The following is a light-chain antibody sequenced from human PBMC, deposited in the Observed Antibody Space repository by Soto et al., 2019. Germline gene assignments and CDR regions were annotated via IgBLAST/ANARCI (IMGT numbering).Light chain of an antibody. Sequence: DIQMTPSPSSLSASVGDRVTITCRASQDIGNYVAWYQQKPGKVPKLLIYAASTLQSGVPSRFSGSGSGTDFALTISGLQPEDFATYYCQKYNSAPPGFTFCPGTKVDIK. CDR2: AAS. J-gene: IGKJ3*01. V-gene: IGKV1-27*01. CDR3: QKYNSAPPGFT. CDR1: QDIGNY.